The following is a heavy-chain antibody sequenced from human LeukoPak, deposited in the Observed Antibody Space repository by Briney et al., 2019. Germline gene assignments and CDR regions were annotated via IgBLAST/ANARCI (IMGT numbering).Heavy chain of an antibody. CDR1: GFTFINAW. V-gene: IGHV3-15*01. J-gene: IGHJ4*02. Sequence: GESLRISCAASGFTFINAWMTWVRQAPGKGLEWVGRIKSKADGETTDYAAPMKGRFTTSRDDSTNTLFLQMNNLKTEDTAFYYCIADIPSDIYHFDYWGQGTLVTVSS. CDR2: IKSKADGETT. D-gene: IGHD1-26*01. CDR3: IADIPSDIYHFDY.